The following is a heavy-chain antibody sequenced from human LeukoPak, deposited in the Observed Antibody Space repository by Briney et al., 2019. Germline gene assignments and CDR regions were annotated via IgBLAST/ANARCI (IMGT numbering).Heavy chain of an antibody. CDR1: GFTFSSYG. CDR3: AKAVDDILTGYYNDAFDI. V-gene: IGHV3-30*18. D-gene: IGHD3-9*01. J-gene: IGHJ3*02. CDR2: ISYDGSNK. Sequence: GGSLRLSCAASGFTFSSYGMHWVRQAPGKGLEWVAVISYDGSNKYYADSVKGRFTISRDNSKNTLYLQMNSLRAEDTAVYYCAKAVDDILTGYYNDAFDIWGQGTMVTVSS.